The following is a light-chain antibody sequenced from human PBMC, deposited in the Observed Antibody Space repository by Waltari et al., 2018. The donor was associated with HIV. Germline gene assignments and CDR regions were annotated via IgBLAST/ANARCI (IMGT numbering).Light chain of an antibody. J-gene: IGKJ4*01. CDR2: AAT. CDR3: QQALRTPLN. CDR1: DTLDNF. Sequence: DIQMTQSPSSLSASVGYRVTITCRASDTLDNFLNWYQQKPGKAPNLLIFAATTLKDGVSSRFSGSGSGTDYNLTISSLQPEDFATYFCQQALRTPLNFGGGT. V-gene: IGKV1-39*01.